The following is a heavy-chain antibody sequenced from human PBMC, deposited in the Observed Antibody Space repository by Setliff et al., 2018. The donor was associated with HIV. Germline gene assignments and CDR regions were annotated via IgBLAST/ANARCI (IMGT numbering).Heavy chain of an antibody. CDR1: GGSISSSSYY. D-gene: IGHD2-21*02. CDR3: ARGGAVTVLGIPSYYSFYGLDK. CDR2: IYYSGST. V-gene: IGHV4-39*01. Sequence: SETLSLTCTVSGGSISSSSYYWGWIRQPPGKGLEWIGSIYYSGSTYYNPSLKSRVTISADTSKNQFSLKLSSVTAADTGVYYCARGGAVTVLGIPSYYSFYGLDKWGQGTTVTVSS. J-gene: IGHJ6*02.